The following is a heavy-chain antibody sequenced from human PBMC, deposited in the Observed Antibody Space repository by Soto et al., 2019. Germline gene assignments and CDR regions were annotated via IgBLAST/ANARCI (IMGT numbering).Heavy chain of an antibody. J-gene: IGHJ1*01. CDR2: IYNSGST. Sequence: SETLSLTCTVSGGSISGYYWSWIRQSPGKGLEWTGNIYNSGSTNYNPSLKSRVTISVDTSKNQFSLKLTSVIAADTAVYYCARGFDYGGTQFQHWGQGTLVTVSS. CDR1: GGSISGYY. D-gene: IGHD4-17*01. V-gene: IGHV4-59*01. CDR3: ARGFDYGGTQFQH.